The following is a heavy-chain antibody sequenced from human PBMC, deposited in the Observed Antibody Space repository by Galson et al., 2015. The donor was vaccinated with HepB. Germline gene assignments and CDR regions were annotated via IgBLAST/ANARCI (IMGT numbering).Heavy chain of an antibody. CDR1: GFTVSGNY. V-gene: IGHV3-53*01. CDR2: IYSGGTT. D-gene: IGHD3-22*01. CDR3: ATRMGSSGYHDAYDI. J-gene: IGHJ3*02. Sequence: SLRLSCAASGFTVSGNYMSWVRQAPGNGLEWVSVIYSGGTTYYADAVMGRFTISRNNSNNTLYLQLNSLRTEDTAVYYCATRMGSSGYHDAYDIWGQGTMVTVSS.